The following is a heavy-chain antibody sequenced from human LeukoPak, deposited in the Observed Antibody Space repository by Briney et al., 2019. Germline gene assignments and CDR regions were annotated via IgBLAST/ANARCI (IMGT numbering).Heavy chain of an antibody. J-gene: IGHJ3*02. CDR1: GFTFSSHA. Sequence: GGSLRLSCAASGFTFSSHAMSWVRQAPGKGLEWVSAISDGGGTTFYADSVKGRFAISRDNSKNTLFLQMNSLRAEDTALYYCAKRPSSSITGSASAFDIWGQGTMVTVSS. V-gene: IGHV3-23*01. CDR2: ISDGGGTT. CDR3: AKRPSSSITGSASAFDI. D-gene: IGHD3-3*02.